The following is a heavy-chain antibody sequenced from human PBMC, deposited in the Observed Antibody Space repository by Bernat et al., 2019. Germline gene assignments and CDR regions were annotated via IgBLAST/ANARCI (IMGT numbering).Heavy chain of an antibody. CDR2: IYSGGST. Sequence: EVQLVESGGGLIQPGGSLRLSCAASGFTVSSNYMSWVRQAPGKGLELVSVIYSGGSTYYAASVKGRFTISRDNSKNTLYLQMNSLRAEDTAVYYCARDRGYSYGYIGFDYWGQGTLVTVSS. J-gene: IGHJ4*02. V-gene: IGHV3-53*01. CDR1: GFTVSSNY. D-gene: IGHD5-18*01. CDR3: ARDRGYSYGYIGFDY.